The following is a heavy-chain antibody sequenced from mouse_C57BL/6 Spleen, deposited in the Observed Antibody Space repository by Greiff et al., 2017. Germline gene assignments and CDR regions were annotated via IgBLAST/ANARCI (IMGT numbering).Heavy chain of an antibody. J-gene: IGHJ2*01. CDR3: ARGDYDGGIDY. D-gene: IGHD2-4*01. V-gene: IGHV1-85*01. CDR1: GYTFTSYD. CDR2: IYPRDGST. Sequence: QVQLKESGPELVKPGASVKLSCKASGYTFTSYDINWVKQRPGQGLEWIGWIYPRDGSTKYNEKFKGKATLTVDTSSSTAYMELHSLTSEDSAVYFCARGDYDGGIDYWGQGTTLTVSS.